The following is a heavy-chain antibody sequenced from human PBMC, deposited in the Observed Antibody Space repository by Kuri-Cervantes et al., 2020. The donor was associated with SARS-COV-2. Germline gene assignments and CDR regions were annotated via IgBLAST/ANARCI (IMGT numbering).Heavy chain of an antibody. CDR3: ARITIFGVVIIYYYMDV. V-gene: IGHV4-30-4*08. Sequence: LRLSCTVSGGSISSGDYYWSWIRQPPGKGLEWIGYIYYSGSTYYNPSLKSRVTISVDTSKNQFSLKLGSVTAADTAVYYCARITIFGVVIIYYYMDVWGKGTTVTVSS. CDR2: IYYSGST. D-gene: IGHD3-3*01. CDR1: GGSISSGDYY. J-gene: IGHJ6*03.